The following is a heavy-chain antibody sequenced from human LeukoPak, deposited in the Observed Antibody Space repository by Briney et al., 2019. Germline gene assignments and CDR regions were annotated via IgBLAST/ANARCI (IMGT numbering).Heavy chain of an antibody. CDR3: ASPYYGGYYYGMDV. J-gene: IGHJ6*02. Sequence: ASVKVSCKASGYTFTGYCMHWVRQAPGQGLEWMGWINPNSGGTNYAQKFQGRVTMTRDTSISTAYMELSRLRSDDTAVYYCASPYYGGYYYGMDVWGQGTTVTVSS. D-gene: IGHD3-10*01. CDR1: GYTFTGYC. CDR2: INPNSGGT. V-gene: IGHV1-2*02.